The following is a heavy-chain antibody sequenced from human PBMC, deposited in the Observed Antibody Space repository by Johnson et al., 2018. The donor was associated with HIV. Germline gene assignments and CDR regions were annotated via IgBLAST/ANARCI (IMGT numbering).Heavy chain of an antibody. CDR3: ARGPPPFARFGGAAKPNDAFDI. CDR2: ILFDGVYK. J-gene: IGHJ3*02. CDR1: GFPFRDSA. D-gene: IGHD3-3*01. Sequence: QVQVVESGGGVVQPGTSLRLSCAASGFPFRDSAMHWVRQAPGRGMEWVAVILFDGVYKHYAESVKGRFTISRDNSKNTLYLQMNSLRGEDTAVYYCARGPPPFARFGGAAKPNDAFDIWGHGTMVTVSS. V-gene: IGHV3-30-3*01.